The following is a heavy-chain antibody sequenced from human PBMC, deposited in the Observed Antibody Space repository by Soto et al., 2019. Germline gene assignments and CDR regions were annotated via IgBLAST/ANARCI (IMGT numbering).Heavy chain of an antibody. CDR3: ARDLSWGSNWYYYMDV. CDR1: GFILSDCA. D-gene: IGHD7-27*01. V-gene: IGHV3-48*01. Sequence: GGSLRRSCATSGFILSDCAINWIRQAPGKGLEWVSYISSSSSVIDYADSVKGRFTVSRDSARNSLYLQMNSLRAEDTAVYYCARDLSWGSNWYYYMDVWGKGTTVTSP. CDR2: ISSSSSVI. J-gene: IGHJ6*03.